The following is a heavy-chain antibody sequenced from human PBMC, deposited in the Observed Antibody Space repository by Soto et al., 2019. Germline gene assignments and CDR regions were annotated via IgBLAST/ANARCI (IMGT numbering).Heavy chain of an antibody. CDR2: INPNSGGP. CDR3: ARGGTTSLDY. J-gene: IGHJ4*02. Sequence: ASVKVSCKTSGYTFTDYYMHWVRHAPGQGLEWMGWINPNSGGPISAQKFKGTVPMTRDTSISTAYLELSRLRSDDTAVYYCARGGTTSLDYWGQGTQVTVSS. D-gene: IGHD1-1*01. CDR1: GYTFTDYY. V-gene: IGHV1-2*02.